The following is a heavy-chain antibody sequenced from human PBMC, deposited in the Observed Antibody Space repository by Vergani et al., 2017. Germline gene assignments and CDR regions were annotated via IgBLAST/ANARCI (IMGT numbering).Heavy chain of an antibody. J-gene: IGHJ5*02. Sequence: EVQLEESGGGLVLPGRSLRLSCVASGFTSAGYAMHWVRQAPGKGLEWVSGISWNSNSIGYADSVKGRFTISRDNAKNSLYLQMNGLRAEDTALYYCAKDLGTSSEGGWFDPWGQGTLVTVSS. D-gene: IGHD6-6*01. V-gene: IGHV3-9*02. CDR3: AKDLGTSSEGGWFDP. CDR1: GFTSAGYA. CDR2: ISWNSNSI.